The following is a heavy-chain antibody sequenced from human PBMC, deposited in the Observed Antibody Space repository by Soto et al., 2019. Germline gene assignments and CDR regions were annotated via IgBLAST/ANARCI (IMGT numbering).Heavy chain of an antibody. J-gene: IGHJ4*02. Sequence: QVQLVQSGAAMKKPGASVKVSCKASGYTFASYGISWVRQAPGQGLERMGWISGYNGNTNYAQRLQGRVTMTTDTSRSTAYMELRSLRSDDTAGYYCARDCKGGSCYPMHWGQGALGTVSS. CDR1: GYTFASYG. CDR3: ARDCKGGSCYPMH. V-gene: IGHV1-18*04. CDR2: ISGYNGNT. D-gene: IGHD2-15*01.